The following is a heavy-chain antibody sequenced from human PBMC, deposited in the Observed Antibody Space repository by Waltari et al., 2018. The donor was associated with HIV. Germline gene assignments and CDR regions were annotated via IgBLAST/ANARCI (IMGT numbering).Heavy chain of an antibody. CDR2: FDPKNGKP. Sequence: QVHLIQSAFDMKRPGASVTIACKVSGYPLSDLSMPWGRQGPGHRLEWMGGFDPKNGKPVYSQRFWGRVSLAEDTSEDTAYLELNRLTSDDTAVYYCVTLYKQSPLYSNFWGQGTLVTVSP. CDR3: VTLYKQSPLYSNF. D-gene: IGHD2-15*01. V-gene: IGHV1-24*01. CDR1: GYPLSDLS. J-gene: IGHJ1*01.